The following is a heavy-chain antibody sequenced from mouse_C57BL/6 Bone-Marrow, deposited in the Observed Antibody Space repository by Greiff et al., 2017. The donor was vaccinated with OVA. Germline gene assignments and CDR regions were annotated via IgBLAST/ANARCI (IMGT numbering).Heavy chain of an antibody. CDR2: IYPGSGST. CDR3: ARPYYYGSSYYFDY. Sequence: QVQLQQPGAELVKPGASVKMSCKASGYTFTSYWITWVKQRPGQGLEWIGDIYPGSGSTNYNENFKSKATLTVDTSSSTAYMQLSSLTSEDSAVYYCARPYYYGSSYYFDYWGQGTTLTVSS. V-gene: IGHV1-55*01. CDR1: GYTFTSYW. D-gene: IGHD1-1*01. J-gene: IGHJ2*01.